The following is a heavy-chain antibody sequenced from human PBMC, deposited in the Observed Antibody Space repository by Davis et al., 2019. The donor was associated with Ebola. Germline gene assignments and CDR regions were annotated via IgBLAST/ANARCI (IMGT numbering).Heavy chain of an antibody. Sequence: ASVKVSCKASGYTFTGYYMHWVRQAPGQGLEWMGWINPNSGGTNYAQKFQGWVTMTRDTSISTAYMELSRLRSDDTAVYYCARFGYSGSYPRYWGQGTLVTVSS. CDR3: ARFGYSGSYPRY. J-gene: IGHJ4*02. CDR1: GYTFTGYY. D-gene: IGHD1-26*01. CDR2: INPNSGGT. V-gene: IGHV1-2*04.